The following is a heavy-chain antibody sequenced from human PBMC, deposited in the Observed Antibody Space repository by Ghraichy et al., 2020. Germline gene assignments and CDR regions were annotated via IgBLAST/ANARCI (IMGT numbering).Heavy chain of an antibody. D-gene: IGHD6-13*01. V-gene: IGHV3-11*01. CDR2: ISSSGSTI. CDR1: GFTFSDYY. CDR3: ARDSSSWYRRCYFDY. J-gene: IGHJ4*02. Sequence: GGSLRLSCAASGFTFSDYYMSWIRQAPGKGLEWVSYISSSGSTIYYADSVKGRFTISRDNAKNSLYLQMNSLRAEDTAVYYCARDSSSWYRRCYFDYWGQGTLVTVSS.